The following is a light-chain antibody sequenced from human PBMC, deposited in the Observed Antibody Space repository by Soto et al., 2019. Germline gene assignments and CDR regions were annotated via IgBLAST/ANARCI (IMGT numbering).Light chain of an antibody. CDR3: QEYNSYPVS. CDR2: GAS. Sequence: EIVMTQSPATLSVSPGERAILSCRASQSVSSNLAWYQQKPGQAPRLLIYGASTRATGIPARFSGSGSGTEFTLTISSLQPEDVATYYCQEYNSYPVSFGQGTRLEIK. J-gene: IGKJ5*01. CDR1: QSVSSN. V-gene: IGKV3-15*01.